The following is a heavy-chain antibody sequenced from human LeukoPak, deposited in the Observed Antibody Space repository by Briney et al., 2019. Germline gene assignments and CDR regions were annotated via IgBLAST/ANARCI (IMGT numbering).Heavy chain of an antibody. V-gene: IGHV1-69*08. CDR2: ITPIIDSS. CDR1: GGTLNTHI. J-gene: IGHJ5*02. CDR3: ARVNLRGSQYNWFDP. D-gene: IGHD1-26*01. Sequence: SVKVSCKASGGTLNTHIFTWVRQAPGQGLEWMGKITPIIDSSKYAQQFQGRLTITADKSTGTVYMELSSLRSEDTAVYYCARVNLRGSQYNWFDPWGQGTLVTVSS.